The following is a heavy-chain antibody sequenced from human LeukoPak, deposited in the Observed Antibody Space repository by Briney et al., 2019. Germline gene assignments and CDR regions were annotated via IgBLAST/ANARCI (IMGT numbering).Heavy chain of an antibody. Sequence: GGSLRLSCAASGFTFSSYEMNWVRQAPGKGLEWVSYISSSGSTIYYADSVKGRFTISRDNAKNSLYLQMNSLTAEDTAVYYCAGTPMGYSYGYLDYYYYMDVWGKGTTVTISS. CDR2: ISSSGSTI. V-gene: IGHV3-48*03. D-gene: IGHD5-18*01. J-gene: IGHJ6*03. CDR1: GFTFSSYE. CDR3: AGTPMGYSYGYLDYYYYMDV.